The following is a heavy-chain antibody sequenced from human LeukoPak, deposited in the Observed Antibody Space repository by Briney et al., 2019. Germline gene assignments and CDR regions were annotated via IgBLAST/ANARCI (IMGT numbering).Heavy chain of an antibody. J-gene: IGHJ4*02. D-gene: IGHD1-26*01. Sequence: GGSLRLSCAASGFTFSSYAMSWVRQAPGKGLEWVSAISGSGGSTYYADSVKGRFTISRDNSKNTLYLQMNSLRAEDTAVYYCTASGSYEGYYFEGYWGQGTLVTVSS. CDR3: TASGSYEGYYFEGY. CDR2: ISGSGGST. V-gene: IGHV3-23*01. CDR1: GFTFSSYA.